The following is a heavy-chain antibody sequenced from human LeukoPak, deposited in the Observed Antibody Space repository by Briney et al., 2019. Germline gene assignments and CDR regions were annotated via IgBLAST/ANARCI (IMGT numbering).Heavy chain of an antibody. J-gene: IGHJ4*02. V-gene: IGHV3-23*01. Sequence: QAGGSLRLSCAASGFTFSSYAMSWVRQAPGKGLEWISSISGGASNTYYVDSVKGRFTISRDSSNNTLLLQMTSLRVEDTAIYFCARARSMLRLRSSFDFWGQGALVTVSS. CDR1: GFTFSSYA. CDR3: ARARSMLRLRSSFDF. CDR2: ISGGASNT. D-gene: IGHD2-21*02.